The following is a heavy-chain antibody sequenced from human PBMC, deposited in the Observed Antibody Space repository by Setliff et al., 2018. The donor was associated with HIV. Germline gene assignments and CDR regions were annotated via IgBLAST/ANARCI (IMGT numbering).Heavy chain of an antibody. J-gene: IGHJ3*01. CDR2: ISTYNGNA. CDR3: ARVPEIQLAGLVTSWGAFDV. Sequence: ASVKVSCKASGYTFTNYDINWVRQAPGQGLEWMGWISTYNGNANYAQMFQGRVTFTADESTRTAYMELSSLRSEDTAVYYCARVPEIQLAGLVTSWGAFDVWGQGTRVTVSS. D-gene: IGHD2-2*01. CDR1: GYTFTNYD. V-gene: IGHV1-18*01.